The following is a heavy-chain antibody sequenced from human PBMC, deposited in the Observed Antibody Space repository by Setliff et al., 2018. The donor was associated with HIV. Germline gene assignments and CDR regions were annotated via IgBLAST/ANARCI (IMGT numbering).Heavy chain of an antibody. Sequence: GGSLRLSCVASGFTFSISGMHWVRQAPGKGLEWVTYIEYDGSNKRYADTVKGRFTISRDNSKNTLYLQMNSLRLEDTAVYFCAKTIAALDYWGQGTLVTVSS. V-gene: IGHV3-30*02. CDR1: GFTFSISG. CDR2: IEYDGSNK. D-gene: IGHD6-13*01. CDR3: AKTIAALDY. J-gene: IGHJ4*02.